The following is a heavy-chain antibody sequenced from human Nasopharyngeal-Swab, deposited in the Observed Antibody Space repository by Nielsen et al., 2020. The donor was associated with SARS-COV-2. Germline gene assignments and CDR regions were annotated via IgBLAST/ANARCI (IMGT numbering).Heavy chain of an antibody. D-gene: IGHD2-2*01. Sequence: WIRPPPGKGLEWVAVISYDGSNKYYADSVKGRFTISRDNSKNTLYLQMNSLRAEDTAVYYCAKDGSSTSSGIKIDYWGQGTLVTVSS. J-gene: IGHJ4*02. V-gene: IGHV3-30*18. CDR3: AKDGSSTSSGIKIDY. CDR2: ISYDGSNK.